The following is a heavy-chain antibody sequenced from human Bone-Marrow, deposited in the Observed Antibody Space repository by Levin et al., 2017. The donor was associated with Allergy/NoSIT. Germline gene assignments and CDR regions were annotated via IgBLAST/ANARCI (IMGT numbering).Heavy chain of an antibody. CDR2: IISNGGST. CDR3: ARGRGYCSGSSCYTDI. V-gene: IGHV3-64*01. J-gene: IGHJ3*02. Sequence: LSLTCAASGFTFSSYSMHWVRQAPGKGLEYVSTIISNGGSTFYANSVKGRFTISRDNSRNTLYLQMDSLRVEDMAMYYCARGRGYCSGSSCYTDIWGQGTMVTVSS. D-gene: IGHD2-15*01. CDR1: GFTFSSYS.